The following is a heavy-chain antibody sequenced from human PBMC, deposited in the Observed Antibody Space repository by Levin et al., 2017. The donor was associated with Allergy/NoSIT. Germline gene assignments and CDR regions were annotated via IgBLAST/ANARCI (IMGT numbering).Heavy chain of an antibody. D-gene: IGHD4-17*01. J-gene: IGHJ4*02. CDR3: ARGTAVTTHDF. CDR2: ITPRTGGT. V-gene: IGHV1-2*06. CDR1: GYTFTDFY. Sequence: ASVKVSCKASGYTFTDFYIHWVRQAPGQGLEGMGRITPRTGGTNFAQKFQGRVTMTRNTSITTVYMDLTRLTSDDTAVYYCARGTAVTTHDFWGQGTLITVSS.